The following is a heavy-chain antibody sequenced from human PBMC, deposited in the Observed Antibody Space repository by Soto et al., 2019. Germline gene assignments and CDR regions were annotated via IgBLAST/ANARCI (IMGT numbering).Heavy chain of an antibody. Sequence: QVQLVQSGAEVKKPGASVKVSCKTSGYTFTGYGIHWVRQAPGHGLEWMGWISVFNGNTKYGQNIQDRVIMTTDTSTSTAYMELRSLRSDDTDVYFCGRDGSGGIIDSWGQGTMLIVSS. D-gene: IGHD2-15*01. CDR1: GYTFTGYG. CDR3: GRDGSGGIIDS. V-gene: IGHV1-18*01. J-gene: IGHJ3*01. CDR2: ISVFNGNT.